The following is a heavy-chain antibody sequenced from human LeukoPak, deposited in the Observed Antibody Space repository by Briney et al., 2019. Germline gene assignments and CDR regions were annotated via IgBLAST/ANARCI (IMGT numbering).Heavy chain of an antibody. Sequence: GGSLRLSCAASGVTFSNAWMSWVRQAPGKGLEWVANIKHDGTEKYHVDSMKGRFTISRDNAKNSLYLQMNSLRAEDTSVYYCVSHLWSAFGIWGQGTMVSVSS. J-gene: IGHJ3*02. CDR1: GVTFSNAW. D-gene: IGHD1-1*01. CDR2: IKHDGTEK. V-gene: IGHV3-7*01. CDR3: VSHLWSAFGI.